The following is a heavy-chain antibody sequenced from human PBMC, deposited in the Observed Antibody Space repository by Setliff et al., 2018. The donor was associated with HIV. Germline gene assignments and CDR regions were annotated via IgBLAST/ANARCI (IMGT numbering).Heavy chain of an antibody. CDR2: ISASSDNT. CDR1: GYTFTNYN. Sequence: GASVKVSCKTSGYTFTNYNIIWVRQAPGQGLEWMGWISASSDNTNYAQKFQGRVTLTTDTSTNTVYMELKSLRSDDTAVYFCARGQLDRHLRSDVPFDIWGQGTMVTVSS. CDR3: ARGQLDRHLRSDVPFDI. D-gene: IGHD1-1*01. J-gene: IGHJ3*02. V-gene: IGHV1-18*01.